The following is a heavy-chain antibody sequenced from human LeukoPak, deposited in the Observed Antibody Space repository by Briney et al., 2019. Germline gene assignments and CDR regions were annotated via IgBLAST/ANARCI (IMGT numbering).Heavy chain of an antibody. D-gene: IGHD2/OR15-2a*01. V-gene: IGHV4-59*08. CDR3: ARHDSVHGEYDS. Sequence: KPSETLSLTWTVSGGSISNYYWSWIRQPPGKGLEWIGFIYYSGSTNYNPSLKSRVTISVDTSKNQFSLKLSSVTAADTAVYYCARHDSVHGEYDSWGQGTLVTVTS. CDR1: GGSISNYY. J-gene: IGHJ4*02. CDR2: IYYSGST.